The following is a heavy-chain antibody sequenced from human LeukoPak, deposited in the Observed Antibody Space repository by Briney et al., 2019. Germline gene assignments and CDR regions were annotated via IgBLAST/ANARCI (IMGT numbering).Heavy chain of an antibody. CDR1: GFTFSSYG. Sequence: PGGSLRLSCAASGFTFSSYGMHWVRQAPGKGLEWVAFIRYDGSNKYYADSVKGRFTISRDNSKNTLYLQMNSLRAVDTAVYYCAKDYPRYSSSPLDAFDIWGQGTMVTVSS. J-gene: IGHJ3*02. CDR3: AKDYPRYSSSPLDAFDI. V-gene: IGHV3-30*02. CDR2: IRYDGSNK. D-gene: IGHD6-13*01.